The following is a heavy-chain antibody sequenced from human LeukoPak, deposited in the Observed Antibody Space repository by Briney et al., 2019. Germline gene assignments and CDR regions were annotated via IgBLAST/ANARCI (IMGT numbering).Heavy chain of an antibody. V-gene: IGHV1-69*05. CDR1: GGTFSSYA. CDR3: ASEWWPQMEYFQH. Sequence: SVKVSCEASGGTFSSYAISWVRQAPGQGLEWMGRIIPIFGTANYAQKFQGRVTITTDESTSTAYMELSSLRSEDTAVYYCASEWWPQMEYFQHWGQGTLVTVSS. D-gene: IGHD2-15*01. J-gene: IGHJ1*01. CDR2: IIPIFGTA.